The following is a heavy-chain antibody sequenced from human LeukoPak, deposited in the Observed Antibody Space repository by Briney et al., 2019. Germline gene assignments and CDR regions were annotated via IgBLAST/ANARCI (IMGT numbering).Heavy chain of an antibody. Sequence: GGSLRLSCAASGFTVSSAYVSWVRQAPGKGLEWVSSIYGGDNREYSDSVKGRLTISRDDSKNTVSLQMSSPRVEDTAVYYCARGPTVSSTWDYWGQGTLVTVSP. D-gene: IGHD2-2*01. CDR3: ARGPTVSSTWDY. J-gene: IGHJ4*02. CDR1: GFTVSSAY. CDR2: IYGGDNR. V-gene: IGHV3-53*01.